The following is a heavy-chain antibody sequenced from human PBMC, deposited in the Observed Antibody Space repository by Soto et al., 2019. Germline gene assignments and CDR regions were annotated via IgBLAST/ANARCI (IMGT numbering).Heavy chain of an antibody. V-gene: IGHV4-34*01. CDR2: INHSGST. J-gene: IGHJ3*02. D-gene: IGHD4-17*01. CDR1: GGSFSGYY. Sequence: QVQLQQWGAGLLKPSETLSLTCAVYGGSFSGYYWSWIRQPPGKGLEWIGEINHSGSTNYNPSLKSRVTISVDTSKNQFSLKLSSVTAADTAVYYCARGRRVYGRGDFDIWGQGTMVTVSS. CDR3: ARGRRVYGRGDFDI.